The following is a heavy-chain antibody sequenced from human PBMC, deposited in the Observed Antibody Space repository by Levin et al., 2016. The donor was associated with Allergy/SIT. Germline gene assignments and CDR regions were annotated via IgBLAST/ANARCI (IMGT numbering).Heavy chain of an antibody. V-gene: IGHV1-69*13. D-gene: IGHD1-1*01. J-gene: IGHJ6*02. CDR2: IIPIFGTA. CDR1: GGTFSSYA. CDR3: ARVGFSWNDVLLGYYYGMDV. Sequence: SVKVSCKASGGTFSSYAISWVRQAPGQGLEWMGGIIPIFGTANYAQKFQGRVTITADESTSTAYMELSSLRSEDTAVYYCARVGFSWNDVLLGYYYGMDVWGQGTTVTVSS.